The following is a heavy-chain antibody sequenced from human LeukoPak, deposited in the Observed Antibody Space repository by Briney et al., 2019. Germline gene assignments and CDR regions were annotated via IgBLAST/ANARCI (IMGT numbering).Heavy chain of an antibody. D-gene: IGHD3-10*01. J-gene: IGHJ5*02. CDR2: INHSGST. CDR1: GGSFSGYY. Sequence: SETLSLTRAVYGGSFSGYYWSWIRQPPGKGREWMGEINHSGSTDYNPTLKSRVTTSVDPSKNQLTPELSAVTAADTAVYYCARALRGVIRWIDPWGQGTLVTVSS. V-gene: IGHV4-34*01. CDR3: ARALRGVIRWIDP.